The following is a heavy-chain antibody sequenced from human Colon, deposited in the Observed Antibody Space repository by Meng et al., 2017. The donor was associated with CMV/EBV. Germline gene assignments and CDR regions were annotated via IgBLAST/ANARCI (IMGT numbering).Heavy chain of an antibody. CDR3: ARDNYYGMDV. J-gene: IGHJ6*02. CDR2: LKSDGSST. V-gene: IGHV3-74*01. Sequence: GESLKISCAASGFTFSSYTMNWVRQAPGKGLEWVSRLKSDGSSTTYADSVKGRFTISRDNAKNTLYLQMNSLRGEDTAEYYCARDNYYGMDVWGQGTTVTVSS. CDR1: GFTFSSYT.